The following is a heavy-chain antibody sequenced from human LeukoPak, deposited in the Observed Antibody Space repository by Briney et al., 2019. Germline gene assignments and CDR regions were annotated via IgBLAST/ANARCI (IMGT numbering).Heavy chain of an antibody. CDR2: INPNSGGT. V-gene: IGHV1-2*02. J-gene: IGHJ4*02. Sequence: GAPVKVSCKASGYTFTGYYMHWVRQAPGQGLEWMGWINPNSGGTNYAQKFQGRVTMTRDTSISTAYMELSRLRSDDTAVYYCARPYYYDSSGYYPYYFDYWGQGTLVTVSS. CDR3: ARPYYYDSSGYYPYYFDY. CDR1: GYTFTGYY. D-gene: IGHD3-22*01.